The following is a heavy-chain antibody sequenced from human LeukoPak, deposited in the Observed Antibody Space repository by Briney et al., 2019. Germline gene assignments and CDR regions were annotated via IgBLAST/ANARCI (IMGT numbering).Heavy chain of an antibody. J-gene: IGHJ4*02. CDR2: INSRSSSI. Sequence: PAGGSLRLSCAASGFTFSSYSMNWVRQAPGKGLEWVSYINSRSSSIDYADSVKGRFTISRDNSKNTLYLQMNSLRAEDTAVYYCAKPSPTLDYWGQGTLVTVSS. CDR1: GFTFSSYS. CDR3: AKPSPTLDY. D-gene: IGHD1-14*01. V-gene: IGHV3-48*01.